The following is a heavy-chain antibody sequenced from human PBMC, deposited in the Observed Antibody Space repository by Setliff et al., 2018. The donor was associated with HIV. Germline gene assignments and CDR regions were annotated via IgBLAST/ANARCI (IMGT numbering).Heavy chain of an antibody. V-gene: IGHV3-11*04. CDR2: ISNSDNAT. CDR1: GFTFSDYY. CDR3: AKNLNSDQ. Sequence: GESLKISCAASGFTFSDYYMSWIRQAPGKGLEWISYISNSDNATYYADSVKGRFTISRDNAKNLLYLQMNSLRDEDTAVYYCAKNLNSDQWGQGTLVTVSS. J-gene: IGHJ4*02.